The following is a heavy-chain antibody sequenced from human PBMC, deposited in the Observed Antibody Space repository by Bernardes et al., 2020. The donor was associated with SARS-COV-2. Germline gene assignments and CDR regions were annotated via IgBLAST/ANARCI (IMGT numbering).Heavy chain of an antibody. CDR3: ARVAFLSGYYPFDS. CDR2: INHSGTT. Sequence: SETLSLTCGVFGGSLSDYYWSWIRQSPGKGLEWIGEINHSGTTNYNPSLKSRVTISVDTSKNQFSLKLTSVAAGDTALYFCARVAFLSGYYPFDSWGQGTLVSVSS. J-gene: IGHJ4*02. CDR1: GGSLSDYY. V-gene: IGHV4-34*01. D-gene: IGHD3-3*01.